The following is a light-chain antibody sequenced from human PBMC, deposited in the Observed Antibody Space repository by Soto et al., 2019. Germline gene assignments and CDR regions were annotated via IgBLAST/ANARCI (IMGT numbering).Light chain of an antibody. J-gene: IGKJ4*01. CDR3: QQSYSTPLT. Sequence: DIQMTQSPSSLSASVGDRVTITCRASQSISSYLNWYQQKPGKAPKLLMYAASSLQSGVPTRFGGSGSGTDFTLTISSLQPEDFATYYCQQSYSTPLTFGGGNKVEIK. CDR2: AAS. V-gene: IGKV1-39*01. CDR1: QSISSY.